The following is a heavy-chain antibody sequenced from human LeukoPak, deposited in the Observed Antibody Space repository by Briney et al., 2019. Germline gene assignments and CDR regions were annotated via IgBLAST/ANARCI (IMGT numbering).Heavy chain of an antibody. Sequence: GGSLTLSCAASGFTVSSNYMSWVRQAPGKGLEWVSVIYSGGSTYYADSVKGRFTISRDNSKNTLYLQMNSLRAEDTAVYYCARSPVVVTAIWFDPWGQGTLVTVSS. CDR1: GFTVSSNY. V-gene: IGHV3-53*01. CDR3: ARSPVVVTAIWFDP. D-gene: IGHD2-21*02. J-gene: IGHJ5*02. CDR2: IYSGGST.